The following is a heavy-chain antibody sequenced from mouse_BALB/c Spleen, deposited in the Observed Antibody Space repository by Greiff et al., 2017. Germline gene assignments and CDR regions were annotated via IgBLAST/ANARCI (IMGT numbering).Heavy chain of an antibody. J-gene: IGHJ2*01. CDR1: GYTFTDYA. CDR3: ARDGYDDFDY. Sequence: VKLVESGAELVRPGVSVKISCKGSGYTFTDYAMHWVKQSHAKSLEWIGVISTYYGDASYNQKFKGKATMTVDKSSSTAYMELARLTSEDSAIYYCARDGYDDFDYWGQGTTLTVSS. V-gene: IGHV1S137*01. D-gene: IGHD2-2*01. CDR2: ISTYYGDA.